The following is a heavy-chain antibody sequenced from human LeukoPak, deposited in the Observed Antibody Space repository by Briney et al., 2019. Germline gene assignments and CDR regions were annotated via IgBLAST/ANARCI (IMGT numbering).Heavy chain of an antibody. CDR3: AKDPVYSSSSIDY. J-gene: IGHJ4*02. V-gene: IGHV3-30*18. CDR2: IPYDGSNK. CDR1: GFTFSSYG. D-gene: IGHD6-6*01. Sequence: GGSLRLSCAASGFTFSSYGMHWVRQAPGKGLEWVAVIPYDGSNKYYADSVKGRFTISRDNSKNTLYLQMNSLRAEDTAVYYCAKDPVYSSSSIDYWGQGTLVTVSS.